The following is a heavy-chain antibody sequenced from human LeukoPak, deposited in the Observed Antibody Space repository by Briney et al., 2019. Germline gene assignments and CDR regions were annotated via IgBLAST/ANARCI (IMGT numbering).Heavy chain of an antibody. CDR1: GFTVSSNY. CDR3: ARAPTDSSAKLYYFDY. Sequence: GGSLRLSCAASGFTVSSNYMSWVRQAPGKGLEWVSVIYSGGSTYYADSVKGRFTISRDNSKNTLYLQMNSLRAEDTAVYYCARAPTDSSAKLYYFDYWGQGTLVTVSS. CDR2: IYSGGST. D-gene: IGHD6-25*01. J-gene: IGHJ4*02. V-gene: IGHV3-66*01.